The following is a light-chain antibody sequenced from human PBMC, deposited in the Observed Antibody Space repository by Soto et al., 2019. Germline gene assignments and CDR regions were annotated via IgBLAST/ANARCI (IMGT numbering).Light chain of an antibody. V-gene: IGLV4-60*02. Sequence: QPVLTQSSSASASLGSSVKLTCTLSSGHSSYIIAWHQQQPGKAPRYLMKLEAGGSYNKGSGVPDRFSGSSSGADRYLTISNLQFEDEADYYCETCDSHILVFGGGTKLTVL. J-gene: IGLJ2*01. CDR2: LEAGGSY. CDR3: ETCDSHILV. CDR1: SGHSSYI.